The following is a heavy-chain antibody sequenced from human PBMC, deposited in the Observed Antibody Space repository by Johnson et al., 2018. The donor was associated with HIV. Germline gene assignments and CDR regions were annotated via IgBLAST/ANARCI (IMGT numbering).Heavy chain of an antibody. J-gene: IGHJ3*02. CDR3: AKDLVVTAPGAFDI. Sequence: QVQLVASGGGVVQPGRSLRLSCTSAFSFSGYAMHWVRQAPGKGLEWVAVVSYDASNKYYADSVKGRFTISRDNSKNTLYLQMSSLRAEDTAVYYCAKDLVVTAPGAFDIWGQGTMVTVSS. V-gene: IGHV3-30*04. CDR1: AFSFSGYA. CDR2: VSYDASNK. D-gene: IGHD2-21*02.